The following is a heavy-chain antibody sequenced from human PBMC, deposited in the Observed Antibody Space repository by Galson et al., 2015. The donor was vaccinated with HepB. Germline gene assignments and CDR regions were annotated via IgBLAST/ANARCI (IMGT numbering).Heavy chain of an antibody. Sequence: QSGAEMKKPGESLKISCKGSGYSFTSYWIGWVRQMPGKGLEWMGIIYPGDSDTRYSPSFQGQVTISADKSISTAYLQWSSLKASDTAMYYCARRSGHPGKIVVVAAAYNWFDPWGQGTLVTVSS. V-gene: IGHV5-51*01. CDR2: IYPGDSDT. D-gene: IGHD2-15*01. J-gene: IGHJ5*02. CDR1: GYSFTSYW. CDR3: ARRSGHPGKIVVVAAAYNWFDP.